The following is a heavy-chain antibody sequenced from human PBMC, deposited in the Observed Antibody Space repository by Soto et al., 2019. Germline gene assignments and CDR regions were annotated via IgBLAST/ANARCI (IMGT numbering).Heavy chain of an antibody. CDR1: GFIFRTYG. CDR2: IYSSGTFI. Sequence: EVQVVESGGGLVQPGESLRLSCSASGFIFRTYGMTWVRQAPGKGLEWVSSIYSSGTFIYYADSVKGRFTISRDDAKNSLFLQMNSLRAEDTAVYYCGRAIGRGIIRDWGQGTLVTVSS. J-gene: IGHJ4*02. CDR3: GRAIGRGIIRD. D-gene: IGHD3-10*01. V-gene: IGHV3-21*01.